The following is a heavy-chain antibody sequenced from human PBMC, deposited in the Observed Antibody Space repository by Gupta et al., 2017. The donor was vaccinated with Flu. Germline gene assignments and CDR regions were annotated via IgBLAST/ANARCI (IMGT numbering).Heavy chain of an antibody. Sequence: CAFSGESSRGYYWTWIRQSPGKGLAWSGEINHSGNSNYNPSLRSRVSISVDSSKRQSSLRLTSVTAADTAVYYCARGISGSYYKDSWGQGTLVTVSS. J-gene: IGHJ5*02. CDR2: INHSGNS. CDR1: GESSRGYY. D-gene: IGHD1-26*01. V-gene: IGHV4-34*01. CDR3: ARGISGSYYKDS.